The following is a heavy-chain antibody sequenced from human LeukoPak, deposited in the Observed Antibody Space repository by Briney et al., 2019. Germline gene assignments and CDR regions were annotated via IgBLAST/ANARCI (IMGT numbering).Heavy chain of an antibody. CDR3: ARVPYSSRYYYMDV. D-gene: IGHD6-13*01. CDR2: ISSSGSTI. Sequence: GGSLRLSCAASGFTFSDYYMSWIRQAPGKGLEWVSYISSSGSTIYYADSVKGRFTISRDNAKNSLYLQMNSLRAEDTAVYYCARVPYSSRYYYMDVWGKGTTVTVSS. J-gene: IGHJ6*03. CDR1: GFTFSDYY. V-gene: IGHV3-11*04.